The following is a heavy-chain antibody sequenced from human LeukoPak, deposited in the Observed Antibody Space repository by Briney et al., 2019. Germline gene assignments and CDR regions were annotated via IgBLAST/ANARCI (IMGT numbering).Heavy chain of an antibody. J-gene: IGHJ4*02. CDR1: GFTFSNYA. CDR3: AKSVVVITFRFDD. V-gene: IGHV3-23*01. D-gene: IGHD2-15*01. CDR2: ISGNGDIT. Sequence: PGGSLRLSCAASGFTFSNYAMSWVRQAPGKGLEWVSAISGNGDITYYTDSVKGRFTISRDNSKNTLYLQMNSLRAEDTAIYYCAKSVVVITFRFDDWGQGALVTVSS.